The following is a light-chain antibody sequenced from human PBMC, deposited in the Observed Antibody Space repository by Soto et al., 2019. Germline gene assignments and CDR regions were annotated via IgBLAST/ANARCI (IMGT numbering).Light chain of an antibody. CDR3: SSYISRNLI. CDR2: EVI. CDR1: NSVVDTYTY. J-gene: IGLJ2*01. Sequence: QSALTQPASVSGSPGQSITISCTETNSVVDTYTYVSWYQQVPGKAPKLMIYEVIKRPSGVSSRFSGSKSGNTASLTISGLQAEDEADYYCSSYISRNLIFGGGTKLTVL. V-gene: IGLV2-14*01.